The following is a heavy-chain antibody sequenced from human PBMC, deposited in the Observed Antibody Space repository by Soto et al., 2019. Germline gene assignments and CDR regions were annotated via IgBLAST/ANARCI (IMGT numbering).Heavy chain of an antibody. J-gene: IGHJ4*02. Sequence: PGGSLRLSCAASGFTFSSYRMNWVRQAPGKGLEWVSYISSSSSTIYYADSVKGRFTISRDNAKNSLYLQMNSLRDEDTAVYYCARDSTPITMIVVVNPFDYWGQGTLVTVSS. V-gene: IGHV3-48*02. CDR2: ISSSSSTI. CDR3: ARDSTPITMIVVVNPFDY. CDR1: GFTFSSYR. D-gene: IGHD3-22*01.